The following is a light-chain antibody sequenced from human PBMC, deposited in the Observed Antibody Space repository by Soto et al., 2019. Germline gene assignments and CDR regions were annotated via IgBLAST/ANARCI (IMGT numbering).Light chain of an antibody. CDR1: QSVSSY. CDR3: QQRSNWPRT. CDR2: DAS. Sequence: EIVLTQSQATLSLSPGERATLSSRASQSVSSYLAWYQQKPGQAPRLLIYDASNRATGIPARFSGSGSGTDFTLTISSLEPEDFAVYYCQQRSNWPRTFGQGTKVDIK. J-gene: IGKJ1*01. V-gene: IGKV3-11*01.